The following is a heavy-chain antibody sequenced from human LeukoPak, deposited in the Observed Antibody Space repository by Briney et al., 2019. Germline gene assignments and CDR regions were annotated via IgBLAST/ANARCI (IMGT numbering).Heavy chain of an antibody. CDR1: GYTFIDYF. CDR2: INPNSGVT. CDR3: ARAVSGTLGGAFDI. V-gene: IGHV1-2*02. Sequence: GASVRVSRKASGYTFIDYFMHWMRQTPGQGLEWLGWINPNSGVTRYAQKFQGRVTLTRDTAAYMELSSLKYDDTAVYYCARAVSGTLGGAFDIWRQGTADTVSS. J-gene: IGHJ3*02. D-gene: IGHD1-14*01.